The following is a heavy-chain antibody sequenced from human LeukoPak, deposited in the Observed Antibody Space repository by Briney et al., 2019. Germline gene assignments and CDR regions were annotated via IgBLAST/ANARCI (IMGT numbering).Heavy chain of an antibody. Sequence: GGPLRLSCAASGFTFGRYEMNWVRQAPGKGLEWASYISSSGSTIYYADSVKSRFTISRDNAKNSLYLQMNSLRAEDTAVYYCARDPGYGDYVDYWGQGTLVTVSS. CDR2: ISSSGSTI. CDR3: ARDPGYGDYVDY. D-gene: IGHD4-17*01. CDR1: GFTFGRYE. V-gene: IGHV3-48*03. J-gene: IGHJ4*02.